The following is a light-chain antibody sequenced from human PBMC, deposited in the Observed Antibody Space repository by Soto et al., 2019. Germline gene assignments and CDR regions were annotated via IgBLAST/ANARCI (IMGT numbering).Light chain of an antibody. Sequence: EILMTQSPDTLSVSPGESATLSCRASQRVYSNLAWYQQRPGQAPRLLIYGASTRATGVPARFSGRGSGTEFTLTISSLQSEDFAVYYCQHYVTWPLTFGGGTKVDIK. CDR2: GAS. J-gene: IGKJ4*01. CDR3: QHYVTWPLT. CDR1: QRVYSN. V-gene: IGKV3-15*01.